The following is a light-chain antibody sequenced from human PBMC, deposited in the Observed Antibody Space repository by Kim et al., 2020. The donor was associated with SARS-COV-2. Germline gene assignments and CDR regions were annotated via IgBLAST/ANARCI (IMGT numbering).Light chain of an antibody. J-gene: IGLJ2*01. CDR1: KLGDKY. CDR2: QDS. Sequence: SYELTQPPSVSVSPGQTASITCSGDKLGDKYACWYQQKPGQSPVLVIYQDSKRPSGIPERFSGSNSGNTATLTISGPQAMDEADYSCQAWDRSTVV. CDR3: QAWDRSTVV. V-gene: IGLV3-1*01.